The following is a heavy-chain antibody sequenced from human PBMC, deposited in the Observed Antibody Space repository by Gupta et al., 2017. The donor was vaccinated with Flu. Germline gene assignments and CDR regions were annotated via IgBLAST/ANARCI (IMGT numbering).Heavy chain of an antibody. D-gene: IGHD1-26*01. J-gene: IGHJ4*02. CDR3: ARHSDEWELLSGFPY. Sequence: QLQLQESGPGLVKPSETLSLTCSVSGGSISSSSSYWGWIRQPPGKGLEWIGSIYYSGSTYYNPSLKSRVTISVDTSKNQFSLKLSAVTAADTAVYYCARHSDEWELLSGFPYWGQGTLVTVSS. CDR2: IYYSGST. V-gene: IGHV4-39*01. CDR1: GGSISSSSSY.